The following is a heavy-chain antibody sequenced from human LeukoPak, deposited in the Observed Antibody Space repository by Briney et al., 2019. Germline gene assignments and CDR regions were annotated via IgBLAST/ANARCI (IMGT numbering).Heavy chain of an antibody. V-gene: IGHV3-23*01. D-gene: IGHD1-1*01. Sequence: GGTLRLSCTLSGFTFTSDGMSWVRQAPGKGLEWVSAMSGRTGETYYTDSVKGRFTISRDNAKNTLYLQMDSLRAEDTAMYYCAREILEPGKTHEYWGQGTLVTVSS. CDR2: MSGRTGET. CDR3: AREILEPGKTHEY. CDR1: GFTFTSDG. J-gene: IGHJ4*02.